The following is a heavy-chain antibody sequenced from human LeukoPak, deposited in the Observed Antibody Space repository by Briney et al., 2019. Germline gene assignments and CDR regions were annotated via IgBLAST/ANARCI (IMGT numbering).Heavy chain of an antibody. CDR3: ARVSGYSRGWDF. J-gene: IGHJ4*02. CDR2: LSSAATTI. CDR1: GFTFSSYE. V-gene: IGHV3-48*03. Sequence: PGGSLRLSCAASGFTFSSYEMNWVGQAPGRGLKGVSYLSSAATTIYHADYVKGRFTISRVNATNSLYLQLNSLRAEDPAVYYCARVSGYSRGWDFWGQGTQVTDSS. D-gene: IGHD5-12*01.